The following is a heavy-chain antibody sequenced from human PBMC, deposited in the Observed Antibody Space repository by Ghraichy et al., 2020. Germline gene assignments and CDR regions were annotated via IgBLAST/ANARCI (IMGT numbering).Heavy chain of an antibody. D-gene: IGHD3-10*01. Sequence: LSLTCAASGFTFSSYTMTLVRQAPGKGLEWVSSISSSGTYVYYGDSVKGRFTISRDNAKQSLFLQMNTLRAEDTAVYYCARGGSGSYPRDDAFDNWGQGKMVTGSS. CDR1: GFTFSSYT. CDR2: ISSSGTYV. V-gene: IGHV3-21*01. CDR3: ARGGSGSYPRDDAFDN. J-gene: IGHJ3*02.